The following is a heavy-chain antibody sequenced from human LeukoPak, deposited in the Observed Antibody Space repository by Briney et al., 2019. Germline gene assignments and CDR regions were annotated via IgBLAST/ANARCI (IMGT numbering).Heavy chain of an antibody. D-gene: IGHD3-22*01. CDR3: ARESMIVVPNGFDP. Sequence: GASVKVSCKASGYTFTSYAMHWVRQAPGQRLEWMGWINPNSGGTNYAQKFQGRVTMTRDTSISTAYMELSRLRSDDTAVYYCARESMIVVPNGFDPWGQGTLVTVSS. CDR1: GYTFTSYA. CDR2: INPNSGGT. J-gene: IGHJ5*02. V-gene: IGHV1-2*02.